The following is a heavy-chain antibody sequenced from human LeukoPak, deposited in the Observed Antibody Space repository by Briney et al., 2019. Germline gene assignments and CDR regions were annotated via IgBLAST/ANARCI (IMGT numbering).Heavy chain of an antibody. CDR3: AAGIAVAGKV. D-gene: IGHD6-19*01. J-gene: IGHJ4*02. Sequence: GSLRLSCAAPGFTFNSYSMSWVRQAPGKGPEWVSGISGSGGSTYYADSVKGRFTISRDNSKNTLYLQMNSLRAEDTAVYYCAAGIAVAGKVWGQGTLVTVSS. V-gene: IGHV3-23*01. CDR1: GFTFNSYS. CDR2: ISGSGGST.